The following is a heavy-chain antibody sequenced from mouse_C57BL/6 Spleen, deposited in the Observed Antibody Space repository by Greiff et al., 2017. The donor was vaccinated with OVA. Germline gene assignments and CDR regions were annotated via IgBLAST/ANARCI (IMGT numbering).Heavy chain of an antibody. D-gene: IGHD1-1*01. V-gene: IGHV1-18*01. J-gene: IGHJ4*01. CDR3: ARGRGSSYGYAMDY. Sequence: VQLQQSGPELVKPGASVKIPCKASGYTFTDYNMDWVKQSHGKSLEWIGDINPNNGGTIYNQKFKGKATLTVDKSSSTAYMELRSLTSEDTAVYYCARGRGSSYGYAMDYWGQGTSVTVAS. CDR1: GYTFTDYN. CDR2: INPNNGGT.